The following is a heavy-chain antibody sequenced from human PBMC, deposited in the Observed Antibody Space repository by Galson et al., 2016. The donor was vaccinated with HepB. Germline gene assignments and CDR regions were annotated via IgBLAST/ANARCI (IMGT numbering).Heavy chain of an antibody. CDR2: IYYSGST. Sequence: LRLSCAASGFTFSDYYMSWIRQAPGKGLEWIGYIYYSGSTNSNPSLKSRVTLSVDTSKNQFSLKLNSVTAADTAVYYCARGGVDAFDIWGQGTLVTVSS. D-gene: IGHD3-16*01. CDR3: ARGGVDAFDI. V-gene: IGHV4-59*01. CDR1: GFTFSDYY. J-gene: IGHJ3*02.